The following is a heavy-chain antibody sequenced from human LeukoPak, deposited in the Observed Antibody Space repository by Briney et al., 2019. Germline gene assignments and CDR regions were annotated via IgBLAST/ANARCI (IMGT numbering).Heavy chain of an antibody. V-gene: IGHV1-18*01. D-gene: IGHD6-19*01. CDR2: ICTYHYNT. Sequence: SVTVSYKASRYSFTRQCICWLRQAPAQGLEGIGGICTYHYNTNYAQKLHGKVSITTNTSTSTEYMDLRSLRSDDTAVYYCARDLRYCSGWSASVMDVWGKGTMVTISS. CDR3: ARDLRYCSGWSASVMDV. CDR1: RYSFTRQC. J-gene: IGHJ6*03.